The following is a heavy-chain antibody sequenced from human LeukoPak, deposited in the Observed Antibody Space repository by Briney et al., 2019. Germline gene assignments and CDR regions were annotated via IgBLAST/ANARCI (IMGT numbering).Heavy chain of an antibody. CDR1: GFTFSDYY. CDR2: ISSSSSTI. D-gene: IGHD1-26*01. V-gene: IGHV3-11*04. J-gene: IGHJ4*02. Sequence: GGSLRLSCAASGFTFSDYYMSWIRQAPGKGLEWVSYISSSSSTIYYADSVKGRFTMSRDNAKNSLYLQMNSLRAEDTAVYYCARSEGWGGTYSAYWGQGTLVTVSS. CDR3: ARSEGWGGTYSAY.